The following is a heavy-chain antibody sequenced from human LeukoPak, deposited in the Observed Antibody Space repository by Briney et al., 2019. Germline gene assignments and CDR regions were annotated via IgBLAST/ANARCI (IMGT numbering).Heavy chain of an antibody. CDR1: GFTFSDYS. CDR2: VGISSGNT. D-gene: IGHD5-12*01. J-gene: IGHJ4*02. CDR3: ARDHRYAFDN. Sequence: PGGSLRLSCAASGFTFSDYSMNWVRQAPGKGLEWISYVGISSGNTKYADSVKGRFTISGDSAENSVFLQMNSLRVEDTAVYYCARDHRYAFDNWGQGTLVTVSS. V-gene: IGHV3-48*04.